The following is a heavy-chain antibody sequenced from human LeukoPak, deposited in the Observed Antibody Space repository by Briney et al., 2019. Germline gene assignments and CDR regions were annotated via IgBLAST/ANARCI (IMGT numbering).Heavy chain of an antibody. J-gene: IGHJ5*02. V-gene: IGHV4-59*12. Sequence: SETLSLTCTVSGGSISSYYWSWIRQPPGKGLEWIGYIYYSGSTNYNPSLKSRVTMSVDTSKNQFSLKLSSVTAADTAVYYCAREGYDSSALRWFDPWGQGTLVTVSS. CDR1: GGSISSYY. CDR3: AREGYDSSALRWFDP. CDR2: IYYSGST. D-gene: IGHD3-22*01.